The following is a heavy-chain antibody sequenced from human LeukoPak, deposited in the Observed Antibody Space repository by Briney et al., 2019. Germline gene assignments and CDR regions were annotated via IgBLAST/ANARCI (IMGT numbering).Heavy chain of an antibody. V-gene: IGHV4-4*07. CDR1: GGSISSYY. J-gene: IGHJ4*02. CDR3: ARGGGLVIIGPFDY. D-gene: IGHD3/OR15-3a*01. CDR2: IYTSGST. Sequence: PSETLSLTCTVSGGSISSYYWSWIRQPAGKGLEWIGRIYTSGSTNYNPSLKSRVTMSVDTSKNQFSLKLSSVTAADTAVYYCARGGGLVIIGPFDYWGQGTLVTVSS.